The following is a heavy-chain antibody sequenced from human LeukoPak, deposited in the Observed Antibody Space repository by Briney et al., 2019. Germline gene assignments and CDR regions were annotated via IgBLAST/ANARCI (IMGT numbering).Heavy chain of an antibody. J-gene: IGHJ3*02. CDR2: INTNTGNP. CDR3: ARDVGVLLWFGEPQNTRAENDDAFDI. CDR1: GYTFTSYA. Sequence: GASVKVSCKASGYTFTSYAMNWVRQAPGQGLEWMGWINTNTGNPTYAQGFTGRFVFSLDTSVSTAYLQISSLKAEDTAVYYCARDVGVLLWFGEPQNTRAENDDAFDIWGQGTMVTVSS. V-gene: IGHV7-4-1*02. D-gene: IGHD3-10*01.